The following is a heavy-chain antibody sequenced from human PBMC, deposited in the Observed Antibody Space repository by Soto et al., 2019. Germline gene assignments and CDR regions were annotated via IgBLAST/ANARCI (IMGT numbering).Heavy chain of an antibody. V-gene: IGHV1-8*01. Sequence: ASVKVSCKASGNTFTSYDINWVRQATGYGLEWMGWINPNSGNIGYAQKFQGRVTMTRDTAIRTAYMEVSRLRSDDTAVYYCARGRASGSYSLLDYWGQGTLVTVSS. J-gene: IGHJ4*02. CDR2: INPNSGNI. CDR1: GNTFTSYD. D-gene: IGHD3-10*01. CDR3: ARGRASGSYSLLDY.